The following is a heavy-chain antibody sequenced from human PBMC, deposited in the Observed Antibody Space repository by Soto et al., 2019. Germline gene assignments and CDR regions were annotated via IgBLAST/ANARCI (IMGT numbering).Heavy chain of an antibody. CDR2: ISSGGSTI. CDR3: ARRIRNSRGYLQARRWD. CDR1: GFTFSDYY. J-gene: IGHJ4*02. Sequence: QVQLVESGGGLVKPGGSPRLSCAASGFTFSDYYMSWIRQAPGKGLEWISYISSGGSTIYYADSVKGRFTISRDNAKNSLYLQMNSLTAEDTAVYYCARRIRNSRGYLQARRWDWGQGTLVTVSS. D-gene: IGHD3-22*01. V-gene: IGHV3-11*01.